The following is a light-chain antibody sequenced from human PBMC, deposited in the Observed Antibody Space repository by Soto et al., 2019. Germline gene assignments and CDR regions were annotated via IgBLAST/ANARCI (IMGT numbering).Light chain of an antibody. V-gene: IGLV2-14*01. CDR2: DVT. Sequence: QSVLTQPASVSGSPGQSITISCTGTSSDVGGYIYVSWYQQHPGKAPKLMIYDVTSRPSGVSYRFPGSKSGNTASLTISGLQAEEEADYYCGSYTTSSSYVFGTGTKVTVL. CDR1: SSDVGGYIY. CDR3: GSYTTSSSYV. J-gene: IGLJ1*01.